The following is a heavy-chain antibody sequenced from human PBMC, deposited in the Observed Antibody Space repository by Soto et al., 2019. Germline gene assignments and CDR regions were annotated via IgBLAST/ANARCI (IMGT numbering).Heavy chain of an antibody. Sequence: NPGGSLRLCCAASGFTFSDYYMTWIRQAPGKGLEWVSYISTTRSYTNYADSVKGRFTISRDNAKSSLYLQMNNLRAEDTAFYFSARATQSYYDTSGYYSYVHWGQGAQVTVSS. D-gene: IGHD3-22*01. CDR1: GFTFSDYY. V-gene: IGHV3-11*05. CDR2: ISTTRSYT. J-gene: IGHJ4*02. CDR3: ARATQSYYDTSGYYSYVH.